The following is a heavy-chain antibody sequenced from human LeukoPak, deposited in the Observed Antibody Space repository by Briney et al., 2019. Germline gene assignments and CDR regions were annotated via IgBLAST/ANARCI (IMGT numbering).Heavy chain of an antibody. Sequence: GGSLRLSCAASGFTFSSYWMHWVRQAPGKGLVWVSVIYSGGSTYYADSVKGRFTISRDNAKNSLYLQMNSLRAEDTAVYYCAELGITMIGGVWGKGTTVTISS. CDR1: GFTFSSYW. V-gene: IGHV3-66*01. J-gene: IGHJ6*04. CDR3: AELGITMIGGV. D-gene: IGHD3-10*02. CDR2: IYSGGST.